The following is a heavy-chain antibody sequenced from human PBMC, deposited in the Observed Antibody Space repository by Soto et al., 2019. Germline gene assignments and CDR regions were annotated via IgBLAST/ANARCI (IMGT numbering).Heavy chain of an antibody. Sequence: PSETLSLTCAVYGGSFSGYYWSWIRQPPGKWLEWIGEINHSGSTNYNPSLKSRVTISVDTSKNQFSLKLSSVTAADTAVYYCARIGYYDSSGYWKGYYGMEVWGEGSKVTVSS. V-gene: IGHV4-34*01. CDR2: INHSGST. J-gene: IGHJ6*04. D-gene: IGHD3-22*01. CDR3: ARIGYYDSSGYWKGYYGMEV. CDR1: GGSFSGYY.